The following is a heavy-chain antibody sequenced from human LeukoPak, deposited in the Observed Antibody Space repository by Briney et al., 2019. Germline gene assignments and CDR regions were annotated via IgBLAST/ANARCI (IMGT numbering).Heavy chain of an antibody. J-gene: IGHJ4*02. CDR3: ARVSEVGYSGYDPPPQYYFDY. V-gene: IGHV1-69*13. Sequence: GSSVKVSCKASGGTFSSYAISWVRLAPAQGLAWMGGIFPIFGTANYAQKFQGRVTITADESTGTAYMELSSLRSEDTAVYYCARVSEVGYSGYDPPPQYYFDYWGQGTLVTVSS. D-gene: IGHD5-12*01. CDR1: GGTFSSYA. CDR2: IFPIFGTA.